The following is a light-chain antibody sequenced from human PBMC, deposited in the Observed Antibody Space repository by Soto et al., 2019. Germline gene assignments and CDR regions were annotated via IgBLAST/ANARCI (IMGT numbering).Light chain of an antibody. CDR1: QSVSSY. Sequence: EIALTQSPGTLSLSPGERATLSCRASQSVSSYLAWYQQKPGQAPRLLIYDASNRATGIPARFSGSGSGTDFTLTISSLEPEDFAVYYCQQRTRFGGGTKVDIK. CDR3: QQRTR. J-gene: IGKJ4*01. V-gene: IGKV3-11*01. CDR2: DAS.